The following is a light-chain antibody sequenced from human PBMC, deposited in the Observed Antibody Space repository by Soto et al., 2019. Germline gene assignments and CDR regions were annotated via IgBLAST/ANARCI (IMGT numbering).Light chain of an antibody. V-gene: IGKV1-39*01. CDR2: AES. Sequence: DIQMTQSPSSLSASVGDRVTITCRTSRTINNYLNWYQQKSGKAPKLLIFAESNLYTEVPSRFSGSGSGTDFTLTISNLQPEDFATYYCQQSAYAPVTFGGGTKVQIK. CDR1: RTINNY. J-gene: IGKJ4*01. CDR3: QQSAYAPVT.